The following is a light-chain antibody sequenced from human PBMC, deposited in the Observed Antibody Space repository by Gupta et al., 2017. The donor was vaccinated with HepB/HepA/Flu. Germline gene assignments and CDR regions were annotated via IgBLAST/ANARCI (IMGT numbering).Light chain of an antibody. CDR1: QYVDIY. CDR2: DTS. CDR3: QQCRSWPLT. Sequence: EIVLTQSPATLSLSPGERGTRSCKASQYVDIYLAWYQQIPGQPPRLLIYDTSNWATGPPARFSGSGSGTDFTLTIASLDPEDFAIYYCQQCRSWPLTFGQGTXVEIK. J-gene: IGKJ5*01. V-gene: IGKV3-11*01.